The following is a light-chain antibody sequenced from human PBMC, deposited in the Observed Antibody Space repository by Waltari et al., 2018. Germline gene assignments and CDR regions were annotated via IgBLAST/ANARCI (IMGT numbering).Light chain of an antibody. CDR2: FSS. V-gene: IGLV3-21*04. Sequence: SYVLTQPPSLSLAPGQTATITCRGAAIGSKGVHWYQQKSGQAPVVVIYFSSDRPSGIPDRFAGSNSGNTATLTIAGVEAGDEADYFCQVRDMASDVWVFGGGTKLTVL. J-gene: IGLJ3*02. CDR3: QVRDMASDVWV. CDR1: AIGSKG.